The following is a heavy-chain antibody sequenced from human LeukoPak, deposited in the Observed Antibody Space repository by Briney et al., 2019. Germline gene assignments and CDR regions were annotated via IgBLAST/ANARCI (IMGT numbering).Heavy chain of an antibody. CDR1: GFTFSSYG. V-gene: IGHV3-30*02. J-gene: IGHJ4*02. D-gene: IGHD2-2*01. CDR3: ARGDDIVVVPAAHADY. CDR2: IRYDGSNK. Sequence: GESLKISCAASGFTFSSYGMHWVRQAPGKGLEWVAFIRYDGSNKYYADSVKGRFTISRDNSKNTLYLQMNSLRAEDTAVYYCARGDDIVVVPAAHADYWGQGTLVTASS.